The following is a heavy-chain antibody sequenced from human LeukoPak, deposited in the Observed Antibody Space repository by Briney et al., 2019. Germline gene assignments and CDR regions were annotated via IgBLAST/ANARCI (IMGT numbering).Heavy chain of an antibody. CDR1: GGSFSGYY. Sequence: SETLSLTCAVYGGSFSGYYWSWIRQPPGKGLEWIGEIVHSGNTKYNPSLKSRVTISVDTSKNQFSLKLSSVTAADTAVYHCARQYYYGSGSYYTSDYYYGMDVWGQGTTVTVSS. J-gene: IGHJ6*02. CDR3: ARQYYYGSGSYYTSDYYYGMDV. D-gene: IGHD3-10*01. CDR2: IVHSGNT. V-gene: IGHV4-34*12.